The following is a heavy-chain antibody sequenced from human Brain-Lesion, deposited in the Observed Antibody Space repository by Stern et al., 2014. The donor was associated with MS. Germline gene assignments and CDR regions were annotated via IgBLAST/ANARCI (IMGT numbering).Heavy chain of an antibody. J-gene: IGHJ4*02. CDR1: GYTFTSYA. CDR3: ARGHTSGYYNFDY. CDR2: ISTYNGNP. Sequence: QVQLEESGAEVKKPGASVKVSCKPSGYTFTSYAITWVRQAPGQGLDWMGWISTYNGNPNIVQKHQGKVPKTTELSTSTDSIELRSLISDDTAVYYCARGHTSGYYNFDYWGQGTLVTVS. V-gene: IGHV1-18*01. D-gene: IGHD3-22*01.